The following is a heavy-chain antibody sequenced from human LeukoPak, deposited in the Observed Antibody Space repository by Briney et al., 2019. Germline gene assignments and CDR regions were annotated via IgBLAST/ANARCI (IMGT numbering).Heavy chain of an antibody. CDR3: ARIVTSGWYYY. CDR1: GFTFSDYY. CDR2: ISSSGSTI. D-gene: IGHD6-19*01. V-gene: IGHV3-11*01. Sequence: GGSLRLSCAASGFTFSDYYMSWIRQAPGKGLEWVSYISSSGSTIYYADSVKGRFTISRDNAKNSLYLQVNSLRAEDTAVYYCARIVTSGWYYYWGQGTLVTVSS. J-gene: IGHJ4*02.